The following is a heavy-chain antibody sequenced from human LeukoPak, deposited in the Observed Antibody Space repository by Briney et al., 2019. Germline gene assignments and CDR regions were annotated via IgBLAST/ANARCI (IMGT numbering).Heavy chain of an antibody. CDR3: ARRFYYGSGSYYRPQYYYYYYMDV. CDR2: IYHSGST. V-gene: IGHV4-38-2*02. Sequence: SETLSLTCTVSGYSISSGYYWGWIRQPPGKGLEWIGSIYHSGSTYYKPSLKSRVTISVDTSKNQFSLKLSSVTAADTAVYYCARRFYYGSGSYYRPQYYYYYYMDVWGKGTTVTISS. D-gene: IGHD3-10*01. CDR1: GYSISSGYY. J-gene: IGHJ6*03.